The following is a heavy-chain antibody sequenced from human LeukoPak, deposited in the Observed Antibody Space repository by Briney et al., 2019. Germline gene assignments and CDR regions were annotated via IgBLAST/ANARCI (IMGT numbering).Heavy chain of an antibody. J-gene: IGHJ5*02. CDR2: ISSEGSEK. D-gene: IGHD3-16*01. CDR3: AKGDENSGDWFDP. Sequence: GGSLRLSCAASGFTFSSYGMHWVRQAPGKGLEWVAVISSEGSEKFYADSVKGRFTISRDNSKNTLNLQMNSLRVEDTAVYYCAKGDENSGDWFDPWGQGTLVTVSS. CDR1: GFTFSSYG. V-gene: IGHV3-30*18.